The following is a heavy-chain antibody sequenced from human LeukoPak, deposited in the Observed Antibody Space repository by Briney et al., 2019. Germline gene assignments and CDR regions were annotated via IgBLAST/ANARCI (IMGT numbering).Heavy chain of an antibody. CDR2: IYYSGST. CDR3: ARVSGGTYPDY. J-gene: IGHJ4*02. Sequence: SETLSLTCTVPGVSISSYYWSWIRQPPGKGLEWIGYIYYSGSTNYNPSLKSRVTISVDTSKNQFSLKLSSVTAADTAVYYCARVSGGTYPDYWGQGTLVTVSS. D-gene: IGHD1-26*01. V-gene: IGHV4-59*01. CDR1: GVSISSYY.